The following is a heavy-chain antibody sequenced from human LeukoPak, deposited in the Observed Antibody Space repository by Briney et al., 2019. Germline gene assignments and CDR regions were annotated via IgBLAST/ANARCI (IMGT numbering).Heavy chain of an antibody. Sequence: GGSLRLSRAASGFTFSSYSMNWVRQAPGKGLEWVSYISSSSSTIYYADSVKGRFTISRDNAKNSLYLQMNSLRAEDTAVYYCARDGGARDGYSLDYWGQGTLVTVSS. D-gene: IGHD5-24*01. CDR2: ISSSSSTI. CDR1: GFTFSSYS. J-gene: IGHJ4*02. V-gene: IGHV3-48*01. CDR3: ARDGGARDGYSLDY.